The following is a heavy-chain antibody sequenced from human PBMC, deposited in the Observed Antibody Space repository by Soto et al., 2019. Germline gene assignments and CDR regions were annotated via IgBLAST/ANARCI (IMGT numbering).Heavy chain of an antibody. J-gene: IGHJ4*02. CDR1: GGSITSGGYY. CDR2: IYYTGST. V-gene: IGHV4-31*01. CDR3: ARVSGDSGYGEFDY. Sequence: QVQLQESGPGLVKPSQTLSLTCTVSGGSITSGGYYWSWIRQHPGKGLEWIGYIYYTGSTYYNPSFKSLVIKSVDTTENQFSLKLSSVTAADTAVYYCARVSGDSGYGEFDYWGQGTLVTVSS. D-gene: IGHD5-12*01.